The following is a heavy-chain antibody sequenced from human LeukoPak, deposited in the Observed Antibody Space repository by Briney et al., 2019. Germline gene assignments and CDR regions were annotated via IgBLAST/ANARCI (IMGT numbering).Heavy chain of an antibody. J-gene: IGHJ4*02. CDR1: GYTLSGFG. CDR3: ARDCSNGVCYPRDY. Sequence: ASVKVSCRASGYTLSGFGISWVRQAPGQGLEWVGWITTYNGDKKYAERFQGRVTMTTDTSTSTYYMELRNLRTDDTATYYCARDCSNGVCYPRDYWGQGILVSV. V-gene: IGHV1-18*01. CDR2: ITTYNGDK. D-gene: IGHD2-8*01.